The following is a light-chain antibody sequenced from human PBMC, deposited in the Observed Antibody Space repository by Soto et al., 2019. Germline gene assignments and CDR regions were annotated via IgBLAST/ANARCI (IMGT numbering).Light chain of an antibody. V-gene: IGLV2-14*01. CDR1: STDVGGYNS. Sequence: QSVLTQPASVSGSPGQSITISCTGTSTDVGGYNSVSWYQQHPGKAPKVIIFEVSDRPSGVSHRFSGSKSDNTASLTISGLQAEDEADYYCSSLTSATTLLFGGGTQLTVL. J-gene: IGLJ2*01. CDR3: SSLTSATTLL. CDR2: EVS.